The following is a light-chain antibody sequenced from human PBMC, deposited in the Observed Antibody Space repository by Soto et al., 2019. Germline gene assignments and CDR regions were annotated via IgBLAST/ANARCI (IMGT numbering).Light chain of an antibody. V-gene: IGKV3-15*01. CDR3: QQYNNGLS. CDR2: DVS. CDR1: QSVGSD. J-gene: IGKJ4*01. Sequence: ETVMTQSPATLSVSPGERATLSCRASQSVGSDLAWYQQKLGQAPRLLIYDVSNRATGWPARFSGSGSGTEFTLTISSLQSEEFAVYYCQQYNNGLSFGGGTKVQIK.